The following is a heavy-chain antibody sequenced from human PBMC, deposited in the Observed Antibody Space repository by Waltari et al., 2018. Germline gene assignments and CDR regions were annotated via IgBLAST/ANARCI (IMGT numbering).Heavy chain of an antibody. V-gene: IGHV3-21*01. CDR3: ARDQGVEWSGSNYYFDY. D-gene: IGHD3-10*01. J-gene: IGHJ4*02. CDR2: ISSSSSYI. CDR1: GFTFSSYS. Sequence: EVQLVESGGGLVKPGGSLRLSCAASGFTFSSYSMNWVRQAPGKGLEWVSSISSSSSYIYYADSVKGRFTISRDNAKNSLYLQMNSLRAEDTAVYYCARDQGVEWSGSNYYFDYWGQGTLVTVSS.